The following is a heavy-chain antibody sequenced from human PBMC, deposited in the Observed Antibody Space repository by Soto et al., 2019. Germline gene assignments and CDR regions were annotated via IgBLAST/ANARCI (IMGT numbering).Heavy chain of an antibody. D-gene: IGHD2-15*01. Sequence: VASVTVSCKASGYTFTSYGISWVRQAPGQGLEWMGWISAYNGNTNYAQKLQGRVTMTTDTSTSTAYMELRSLRSDDTAVYYCARDNDIVGLYYYYYYMDVWGKGTTVTVSS. V-gene: IGHV1-18*01. CDR1: GYTFTSYG. CDR3: ARDNDIVGLYYYYYYMDV. CDR2: ISAYNGNT. J-gene: IGHJ6*03.